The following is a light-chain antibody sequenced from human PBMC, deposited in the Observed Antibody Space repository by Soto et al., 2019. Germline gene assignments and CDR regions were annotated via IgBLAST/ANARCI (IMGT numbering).Light chain of an antibody. CDR3: QQSYTTPFT. V-gene: IGKV1-39*01. CDR2: AAS. CDR1: QTVSNY. J-gene: IGKJ3*01. Sequence: DIPMTQSPSSLSASVGDRVTITCRASQTVSNYLNWYQLKPGKAPKLLIFAASTLQSGVPSRFSGSGSGTDFALTISSLQPEDFATYYCQQSYTTPFTFGPGTKVDIK.